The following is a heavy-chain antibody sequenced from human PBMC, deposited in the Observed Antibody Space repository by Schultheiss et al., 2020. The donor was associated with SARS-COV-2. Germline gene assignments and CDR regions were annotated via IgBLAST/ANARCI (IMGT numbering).Heavy chain of an antibody. D-gene: IGHD5-18*01. V-gene: IGHV4-34*01. CDR1: GGSFSGYY. CDR2: IYYSGST. CDR3: ARSRDSYGLNFDY. J-gene: IGHJ4*02. Sequence: SQTLSLTCAVYGGSFSGYYWSWIRQPPGKGLEWIGSIYYSGSTYYNPSLKSRVTISVDTSKNQFSLKLSSVTAADTAVYYCARSRDSYGLNFDYWGQGTLVTVSS.